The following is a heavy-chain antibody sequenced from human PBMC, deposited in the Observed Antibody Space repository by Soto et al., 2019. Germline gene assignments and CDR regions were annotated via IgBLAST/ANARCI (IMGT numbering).Heavy chain of an antibody. CDR1: GGTFSSYA. J-gene: IGHJ6*02. V-gene: IGHV1-69*13. CDR3: ARALTGYGMDV. Sequence: GASVKVSCKASGGTFSSYAISWVRQAPGQGLEWMGGIIPIFGTANYAQKFQGRVTITADASTSTAYMELSSLRSDDTAIYYCARALTGYGMDVSGQGTTVTVSS. CDR2: IIPIFGTA.